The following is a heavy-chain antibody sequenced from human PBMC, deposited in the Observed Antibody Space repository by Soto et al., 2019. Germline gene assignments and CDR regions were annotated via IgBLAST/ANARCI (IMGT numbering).Heavy chain of an antibody. V-gene: IGHV4-59*01. CDR1: GGSISSYC. J-gene: IGHJ5*02. Sequence: PSETLSLTCTVSGGSISSYCWSWIRQPPGKGLEWIGYIHYSGSTNHNPSLKSRVTISVDTSKNQISLKLRSVTAADTAVYYCARVLFGRGNWFDPWGQGALVTVSS. CDR2: IHYSGST. CDR3: ARVLFGRGNWFDP. D-gene: IGHD3-3*01.